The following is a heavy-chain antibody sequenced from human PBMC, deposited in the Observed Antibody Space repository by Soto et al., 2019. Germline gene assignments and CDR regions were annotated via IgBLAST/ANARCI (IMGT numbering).Heavy chain of an antibody. CDR3: VRDGGTYPHAPH. D-gene: IGHD1-26*01. J-gene: IGHJ4*02. CDR1: GFSITIYE. CDR2: ISGSGGTK. V-gene: IGHV3-48*03. Sequence: TGGSLRLSCAASGFSITIYELNWVRQAPGKGLEWVSYISGSGGTKYYADSVNGRFTISRDNVKNSLYLQMNSLRADDTAVYYCVRDGGTYPHAPHWGQGTLVTVSS.